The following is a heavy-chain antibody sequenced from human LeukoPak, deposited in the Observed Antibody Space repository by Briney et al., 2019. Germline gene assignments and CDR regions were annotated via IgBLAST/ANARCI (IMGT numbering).Heavy chain of an antibody. CDR3: ARQGYSSGWYGGANWFDP. D-gene: IGHD6-19*01. CDR2: INHSGST. CDR1: GGSFSGYY. Sequence: SETLSLTCAVYGGSFSGYYWSWLRQPPGKGLEWIGEINHSGSTNYNPSLKSRVTISVDTSKNQFSLKLSSVTAADTAVYYCARQGYSSGWYGGANWFDPWGQGTLVTVSS. J-gene: IGHJ5*02. V-gene: IGHV4-34*01.